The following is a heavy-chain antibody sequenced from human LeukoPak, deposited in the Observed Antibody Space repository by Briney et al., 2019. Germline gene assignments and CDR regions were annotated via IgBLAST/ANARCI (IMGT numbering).Heavy chain of an antibody. CDR1: GGSISSYY. CDR3: AREYSSSWYRWFDP. V-gene: IGHV4-59*01. D-gene: IGHD6-13*01. Sequence: SETLSLTCTVSGGSISSYYWSWIRQPPGKGLEWIGYIYYSGSTNYNPFLKSRVTISVDTSKNQFSLKLSSVTAADTAVYYCAREYSSSWYRWFDPWGQGTLVTVSS. CDR2: IYYSGST. J-gene: IGHJ5*02.